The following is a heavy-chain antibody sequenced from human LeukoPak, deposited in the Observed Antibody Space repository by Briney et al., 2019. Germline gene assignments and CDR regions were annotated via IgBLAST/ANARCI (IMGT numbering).Heavy chain of an antibody. CDR2: IKQDGSEK. J-gene: IGHJ3*02. CDR1: GFTFSTYW. CDR3: ARDLEI. Sequence: GGSLRLSCAASGFTFSTYWMSWVRQAPGKGLEWVAIIKQDGSEKYYVNSAKGRFTISRDNAKNSLYLQLNILRAEDTAVYYCARDLEIWGQGTMVTVSS. V-gene: IGHV3-7*01.